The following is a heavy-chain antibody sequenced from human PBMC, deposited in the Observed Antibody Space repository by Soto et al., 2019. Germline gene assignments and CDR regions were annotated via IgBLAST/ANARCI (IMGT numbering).Heavy chain of an antibody. CDR3: VRGGFFYYDTSRRPDEF. CDR1: GFILSNYW. D-gene: IGHD3-16*01. Sequence: AQLVESGGGLVQPGGSLRLSCEVSGFILSNYWMSWVRQAPGKGLEWVANIDKEGNEKNYGDSVKGRVSISRDNTKKSLYLQMYSLRAEDTAIYYCVRGGFFYYDTSRRPDEFWGQGTLVTVSS. V-gene: IGHV3-7*01. J-gene: IGHJ4*02. CDR2: IDKEGNEK.